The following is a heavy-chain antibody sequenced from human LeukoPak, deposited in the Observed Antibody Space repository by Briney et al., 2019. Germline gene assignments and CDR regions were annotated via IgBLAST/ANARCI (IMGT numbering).Heavy chain of an antibody. CDR2: ISSSSSHM. J-gene: IGHJ4*02. D-gene: IGHD1-26*01. CDR3: ARAPLSGNSYSGSYYPDY. CDR1: GFTFSSYT. Sequence: GGSLRLSCAASGFTFSSYTMKWVLQAPGKGLEWVSSISSSSSHMYYVDSVKGRFTISRDNAKNSLYLQMNSLRAEDTAVYYCARAPLSGNSYSGSYYPDYWGQGTLVTVSS. V-gene: IGHV3-21*01.